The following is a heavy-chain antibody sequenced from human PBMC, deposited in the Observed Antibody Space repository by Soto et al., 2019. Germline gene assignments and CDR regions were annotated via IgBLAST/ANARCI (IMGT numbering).Heavy chain of an antibody. CDR2: INSDGSST. J-gene: IGHJ5*02. CDR1: GFTFSSYW. D-gene: IGHD3-10*01. Sequence: GGSLRLSCAASGFTFSSYWMHWVRQAPGKGLVWVSRINSDGSSTSYADSVKGRFTISRDNAKNKLYLQMNSLRAEDTAVYYCARDTYYYGSGSYYNPNWFDPWGQGTLVTVSS. CDR3: ARDTYYYGSGSYYNPNWFDP. V-gene: IGHV3-74*01.